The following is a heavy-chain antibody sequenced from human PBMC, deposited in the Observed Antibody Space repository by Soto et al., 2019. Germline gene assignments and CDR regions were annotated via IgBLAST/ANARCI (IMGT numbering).Heavy chain of an antibody. J-gene: IGHJ6*02. Sequence: AVILSLTCPVSGCSISRYYWSWIRQPPGKGLEWIGYIYYSGSTNYNPSLKSRVTISVDTSKNQFSLKLSSVTAADTAVYYCARGGYYYYGMDVWGQGTTVTVS. V-gene: IGHV4-59*01. CDR1: GCSISRYY. CDR2: IYYSGST. CDR3: ARGGYYYYGMDV.